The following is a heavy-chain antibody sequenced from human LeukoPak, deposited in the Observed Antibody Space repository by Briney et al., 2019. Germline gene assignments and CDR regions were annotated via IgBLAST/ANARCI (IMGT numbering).Heavy chain of an antibody. D-gene: IGHD2-15*01. V-gene: IGHV3-21*01. CDR3: ARVSFADGGYFDY. J-gene: IGHJ4*02. CDR1: GFTFSVYA. Sequence: PGGSLRLSCAASGFTFSVYAMSWVRQAPGKGLEWVSTIGGGDTYYADSLKGRFTISRDNAKNSLYLQMNSLRAEDTAVYYCARVSFADGGYFDYWGQGSLVTVSS. CDR2: IGGGDT.